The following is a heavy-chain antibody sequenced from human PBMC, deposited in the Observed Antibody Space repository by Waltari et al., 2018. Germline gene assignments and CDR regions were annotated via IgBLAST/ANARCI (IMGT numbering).Heavy chain of an antibody. J-gene: IGHJ4*02. D-gene: IGHD4-4*01. Sequence: QVQLQESGPGLVKPSPTLSLTCTVSGAPITSGSYYWSWIRPPAGKGLEWTGRIYTSGSTNYNPSLKSRVTISVDTSKNQFSLKLSSVTAADTAVYYCARGATVTTPDYWGQGTLVTVSS. CDR2: IYTSGST. V-gene: IGHV4-61*02. CDR1: GAPITSGSYY. CDR3: ARGATVTTPDY.